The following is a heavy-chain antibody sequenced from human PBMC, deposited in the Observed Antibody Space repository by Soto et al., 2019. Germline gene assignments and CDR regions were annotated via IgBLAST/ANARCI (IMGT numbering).Heavy chain of an antibody. D-gene: IGHD1-1*01. CDR3: STDGTEAAPIDY. CDR2: IKSKTDGGTT. V-gene: IGHV3-15*01. J-gene: IGHJ4*02. CDR1: GFTFSNAW. Sequence: EVQLVESGGGLVKPGGSLRLSCAASGFTFSNAWMSWVRQAPGKGLEWVGRIKSKTDGGTTDYAAPVKGRFTISRDDSKNTLYLQMNSLKTEDTAVYYCSTDGTEAAPIDYWGQGTLVTVSS.